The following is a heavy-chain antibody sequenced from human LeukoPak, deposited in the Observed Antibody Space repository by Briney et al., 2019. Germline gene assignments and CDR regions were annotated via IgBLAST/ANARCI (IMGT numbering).Heavy chain of an antibody. V-gene: IGHV3-30-3*01. CDR2: ISYDGTNK. Sequence: GGSLRLSCAASGFTFSNYAMHWVRQAPGKGLEWVAVISYDGTNKYYADSVKGRFTLSRDNSKNTLYLQMRSLRAEDTAMYYCARGHHYDFNWYFDLWGRGTLVTVSS. J-gene: IGHJ2*01. D-gene: IGHD3-3*01. CDR3: ARGHHYDFNWYFDL. CDR1: GFTFSNYA.